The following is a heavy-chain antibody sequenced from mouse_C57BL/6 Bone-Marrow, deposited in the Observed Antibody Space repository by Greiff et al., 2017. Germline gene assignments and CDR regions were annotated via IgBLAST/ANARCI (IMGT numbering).Heavy chain of an antibody. CDR3: ASPFYDYYGFPDYFDY. V-gene: IGHV14-3*01. D-gene: IGHD1-1*01. J-gene: IGHJ2*01. CDR1: GFNIKNTY. CDR2: IDPANGNT. Sequence: VQLKESVAELVRPGASVKLSCTASGFNIKNTYMHWVKQRPEQGLEWIGRIDPANGNTKYAPKFQGKATITADTSSNTAYLQLSSLTSEDTAIYYSASPFYDYYGFPDYFDYWGQGTTLTVSS.